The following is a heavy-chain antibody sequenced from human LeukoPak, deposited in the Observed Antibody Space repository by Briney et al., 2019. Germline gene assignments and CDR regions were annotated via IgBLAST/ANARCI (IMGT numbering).Heavy chain of an antibody. J-gene: IGHJ4*02. V-gene: IGHV1-18*01. D-gene: IGHD3-22*01. CDR2: ISAYNGNT. CDR1: GYTFTSYG. Sequence: ASVKVSCKASGYTFTSYGISWVRQAPGQGLEWMGWISAYNGNTNYAQKLQGRVTMTTDTSTSTAYMELRSLRSDDTAVYCCARAANTYYYDSSGYSNFDYWGQGTLVTVSS. CDR3: ARAANTYYYDSSGYSNFDY.